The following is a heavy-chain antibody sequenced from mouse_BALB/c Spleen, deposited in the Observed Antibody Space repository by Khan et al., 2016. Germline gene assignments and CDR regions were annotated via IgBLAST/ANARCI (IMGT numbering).Heavy chain of an antibody. CDR3: ARTDRRGYFDY. Sequence: QVQLQQSGAELMKPGASVKISCKATGYTFSSYWIEWVKQGPGHGLEWIGEILPGSGSTNYNEKFRGKATFTADTSSNTAYMQLSRLTSEDSAVPYCARTDRRGYFDYWVQGTTLTVAS. V-gene: IGHV1-9*01. CDR2: ILPGSGST. J-gene: IGHJ2*01. CDR1: GYTFSSYW.